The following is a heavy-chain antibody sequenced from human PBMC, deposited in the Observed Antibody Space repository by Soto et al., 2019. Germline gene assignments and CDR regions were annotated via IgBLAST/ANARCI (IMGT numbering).Heavy chain of an antibody. Sequence: QVQLVESGGDVVQPGRSLRLSCVASGFSFSTYGMHWVRQAPGKGLEWVAVMWSDGSHIFYADSVKGRFTISRDNSISTLYLHMNSLRAEDTAVYYCAMSTGLHTYLDYWGQGTLLTVSS. V-gene: IGHV3-33*01. CDR2: MWSDGSHI. J-gene: IGHJ4*02. CDR1: GFSFSTYG. CDR3: AMSTGLHTYLDY. D-gene: IGHD1-1*01.